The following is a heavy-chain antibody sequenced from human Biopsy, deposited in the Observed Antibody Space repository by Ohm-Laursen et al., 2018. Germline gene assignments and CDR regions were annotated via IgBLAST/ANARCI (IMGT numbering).Heavy chain of an antibody. CDR2: IITFFLTV. CDR1: GGTFGNYA. CDR3: APQTPRDRAILAGGYNPGIAV. D-gene: IGHD3-9*01. V-gene: IGHV1-69*01. J-gene: IGHJ6*02. Sequence: SSVSPSPTLSGGTFGNYAISSVRQAAGPGLGWMGGIITFFLTVNYAQKFQSRLSITADESTTTTYMDLSRLRSANTAIYYFAPQTPRDRAILAGGYNPGIAVWGQGTTVTVSS.